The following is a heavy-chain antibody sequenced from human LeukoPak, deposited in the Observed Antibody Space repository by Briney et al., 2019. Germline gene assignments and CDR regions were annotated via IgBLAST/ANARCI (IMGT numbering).Heavy chain of an antibody. D-gene: IGHD2-2*01. CDR1: GFTFSSYS. CDR3: AHGTMYQLDY. J-gene: IGHJ4*02. Sequence: GGSLRLSCAASGFTFSSYSMHWVRQAPGKGLEWVSGILGLGGASRTYYADSVKGRFTISRDNSKNTLYLQMNSLRAEDTAVYYCAHGTMYQLDYWGQGTLVTVSS. CDR2: ILGLGGASRT. V-gene: IGHV3-23*01.